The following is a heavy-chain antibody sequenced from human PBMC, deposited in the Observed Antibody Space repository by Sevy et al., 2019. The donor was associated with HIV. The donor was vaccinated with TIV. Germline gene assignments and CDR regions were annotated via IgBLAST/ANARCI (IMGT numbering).Heavy chain of an antibody. J-gene: IGHJ6*02. V-gene: IGHV5-51*01. CDR3: ARGARGTLPSYYYCGWDI. CDR1: GYRFTDYW. CDR2: IYPGDSDT. Sequence: GESLKISCKGSGYRFTDYWIAWVRQRPGKGLEWMGIIYPGDSDTIYSPSFRGQVTISVDKSITTAYVKWSTLKASDTGIYYCARGARGTLPSYYYCGWDIWGQGTTVTVSS.